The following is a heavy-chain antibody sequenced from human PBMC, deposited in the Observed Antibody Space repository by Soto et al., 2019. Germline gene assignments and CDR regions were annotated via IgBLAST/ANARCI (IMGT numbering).Heavy chain of an antibody. D-gene: IGHD6-25*01. CDR3: ARAPRKRTFDY. V-gene: IGHV4-34*01. J-gene: IGHJ4*02. CDR2: INHSGST. CDR1: GGSFSGYY. Sequence: PSETLSLTCAVYGGSFSGYYWSWIRQPPGKGLEWIGEINHSGSTNYNPSLKSRVTISVDTSKNQFSLKLSSVTAADTAVYYCARAPRKRTFDYWGQGTLVTVSS.